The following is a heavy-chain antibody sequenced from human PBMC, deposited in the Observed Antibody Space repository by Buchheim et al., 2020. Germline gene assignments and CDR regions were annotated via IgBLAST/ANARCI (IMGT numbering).Heavy chain of an antibody. D-gene: IGHD5-18*01. CDR1: GGSISSSSYY. Sequence: QLQLQESGPGLVKPSETLSLTCTVSGGSISSSSYYWGWIRQPPGKGLEWIGSIYYSGSTYYNPSLKSRVTISVDTSKNQFSLKLSSVTAADTAVYYCARHKIQLWLKPPFFDYWGQGTLVLSP. CDR3: ARHKIQLWLKPPFFDY. J-gene: IGHJ4*02. CDR2: IYYSGST. V-gene: IGHV4-39*01.